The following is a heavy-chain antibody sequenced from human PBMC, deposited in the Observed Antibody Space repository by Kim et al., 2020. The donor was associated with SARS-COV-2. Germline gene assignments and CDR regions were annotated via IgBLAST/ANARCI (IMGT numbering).Heavy chain of an antibody. D-gene: IGHD3-9*01. CDR3: ARAGILTGYYSFDF. Sequence: ADSVKGRFTISRDNAKNTLYLKMNSLIAEDTAVYFCARAGILTGYYSFDFWGQGTLVTVSS. J-gene: IGHJ4*02. V-gene: IGHV3-74*01.